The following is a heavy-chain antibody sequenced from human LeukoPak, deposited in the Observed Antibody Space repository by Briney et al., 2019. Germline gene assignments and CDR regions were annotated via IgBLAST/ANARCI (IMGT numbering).Heavy chain of an antibody. V-gene: IGHV4-39*01. Sequence: SETLSLTCTVSGGSISSSGYYWGWIRQPPGKGLEWIGSIYYSGSTYYNPSLKSRVTISVDTSKNQFSLKLSSVTAADTAVYYCASPYGYSSPFDYWGQGTLVTVSS. D-gene: IGHD3-22*01. CDR1: GGSISSSGYY. CDR3: ASPYGYSSPFDY. J-gene: IGHJ4*02. CDR2: IYYSGST.